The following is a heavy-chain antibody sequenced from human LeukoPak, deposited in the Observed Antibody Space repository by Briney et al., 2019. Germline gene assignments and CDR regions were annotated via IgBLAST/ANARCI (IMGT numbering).Heavy chain of an antibody. CDR3: ARGQFKSGSRRYFDL. Sequence: SQTLSLTCTVSGGSISSGSYYWSWIRQPPGTGLEWIGEINHSGSTNYNPSLKSRVTISVDTSKNQFSLKLSSVTAADTAVYYCARGQFKSGSRRYFDLWGRGTLVTVSS. V-gene: IGHV4-39*07. D-gene: IGHD3-10*01. CDR2: INHSGST. J-gene: IGHJ2*01. CDR1: GGSISSGSYY.